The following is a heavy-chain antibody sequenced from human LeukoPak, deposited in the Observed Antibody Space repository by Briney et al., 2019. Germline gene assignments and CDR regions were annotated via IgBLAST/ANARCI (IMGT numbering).Heavy chain of an antibody. CDR2: ISAYNGNT. Sequence: ASVKVSCKASGYTFTSYGISWVRQAPGQRLEWMGWISAYNGNTNYAQKLQGRVTMTTDTSTSTAYMELRSLRSDDTAVYYCARLRGSGSYYYYGMDVWGQGTTATVSS. D-gene: IGHD3-10*01. V-gene: IGHV1-18*01. CDR1: GYTFTSYG. CDR3: ARLRGSGSYYYYGMDV. J-gene: IGHJ6*02.